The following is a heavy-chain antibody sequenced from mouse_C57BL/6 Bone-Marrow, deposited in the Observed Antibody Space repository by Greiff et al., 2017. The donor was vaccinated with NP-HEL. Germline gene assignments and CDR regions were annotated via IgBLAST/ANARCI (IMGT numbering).Heavy chain of an antibody. CDR3: ARTYDYDSAWFAY. J-gene: IGHJ3*01. CDR2: INPGSGGT. V-gene: IGHV1-54*01. CDR1: GYAFTNYL. Sequence: VKLMESGAELVRPGTSVKVSCKASGYAFTNYLIEWVKQRPGQGLEWIGVINPGSGGTNYNEKFKGKATLTADKSSSTAYMQLSSLTSEDSTVYFCARTYDYDSAWFAYWGQGTLVTVSA. D-gene: IGHD2-4*01.